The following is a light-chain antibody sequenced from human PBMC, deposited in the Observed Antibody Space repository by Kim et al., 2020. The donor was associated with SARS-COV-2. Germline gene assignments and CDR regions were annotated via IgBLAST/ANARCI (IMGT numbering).Light chain of an antibody. CDR2: GKN. CDR3: KSRDSSGKVV. CDR1: SLRSYY. Sequence: SSELTQDPAVSVALGQTVRITCQGDSLRSYYASWYQQKPGQAPLLVIYGKNNRPSGTPDRFSGSSSGNTASLTITGAQAEDEADYYCKSRDSSGKVVFGGGTQLTVL. V-gene: IGLV3-19*01. J-gene: IGLJ2*01.